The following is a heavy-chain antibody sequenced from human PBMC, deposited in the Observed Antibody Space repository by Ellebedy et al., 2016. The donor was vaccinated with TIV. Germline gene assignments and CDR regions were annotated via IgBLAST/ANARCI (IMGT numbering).Heavy chain of an antibody. CDR2: INPTSGSS. Sequence: ASVKVSCKASGYTFTSYFLYWVRQAPGQGLEWMGIINPTSGSSNYAQKFQGRVTMTRDTSTSTVYMDLSSLRSEDTAVYYCARGDNYYYDSSGYYYSCWGQGTLVTVSS. J-gene: IGHJ4*02. D-gene: IGHD3-22*01. CDR1: GYTFTSYF. CDR3: ARGDNYYYDSSGYYYSC. V-gene: IGHV1-46*01.